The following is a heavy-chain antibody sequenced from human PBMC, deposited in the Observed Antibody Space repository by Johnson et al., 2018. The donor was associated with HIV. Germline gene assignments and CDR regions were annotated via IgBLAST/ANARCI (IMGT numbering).Heavy chain of an antibody. CDR3: ARHGLPFVSYAFDI. D-gene: IGHD3-10*01. CDR1: GFTFSNYG. J-gene: IGHJ3*02. CDR2: IKQDGSEK. Sequence: VQLVESGGGVVQPGRSLRLSCAASGFTFSNYGMHWVRQAPGKGLEWVANIKQDGSEKYYVDSVKGRFTISRDNAKNSLYIQMKSLRDEDTALYYCARHGLPFVSYAFDIWGQGTMVTVSS. V-gene: IGHV3-7*03.